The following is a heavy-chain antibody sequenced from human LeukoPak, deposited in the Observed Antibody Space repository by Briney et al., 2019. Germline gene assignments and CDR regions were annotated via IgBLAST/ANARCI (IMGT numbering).Heavy chain of an antibody. CDR2: FSYSGST. D-gene: IGHD3-22*01. CDR1: GGSISSSSYY. Sequence: SETLSLTCTVSGGSISSSSYYWGWIRQPPGKGLEWIATFSYSGSTYYNPSLKSRVTMSVDTSKSQFSLKLISVTAADTAVYYCARDVYYYDSSGSRYFDYWGQGTLVTVSS. J-gene: IGHJ4*02. V-gene: IGHV4-39*07. CDR3: ARDVYYYDSSGSRYFDY.